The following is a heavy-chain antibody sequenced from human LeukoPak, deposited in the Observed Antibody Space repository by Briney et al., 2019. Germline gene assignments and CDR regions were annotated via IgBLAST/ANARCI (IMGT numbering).Heavy chain of an antibody. D-gene: IGHD2-8*01. V-gene: IGHV4-39*01. J-gene: IGHJ4*02. CDR3: ARHGYCTNGVCYPPDY. CDR2: IYYSGST. Sequence: SETLSLTCTVSGGSISSSSYYWGWIRQPPGKGLEWIGSIYYSGSTYYNPSLKSRVTISVDTPKNQFSLKLSSVTAADTAVYYCARHGYCTNGVCYPPDYWGQGTLVTVSS. CDR1: GGSISSSSYY.